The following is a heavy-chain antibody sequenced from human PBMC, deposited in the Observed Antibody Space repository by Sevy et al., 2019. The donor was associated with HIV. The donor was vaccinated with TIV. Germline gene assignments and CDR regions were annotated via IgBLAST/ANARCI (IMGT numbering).Heavy chain of an antibody. Sequence: GGSLRLSCAASGFSISNNYTAWVRQAPGKGLEWVAVMYSGGSPYYADSVKGRFALSRDMSKNTVDLQMNSLRAEDTAVYYCARGYCGGGSCTAFDPWGQGTLVTVSS. CDR2: MYSGGSP. D-gene: IGHD2-15*01. CDR1: GFSISNNY. V-gene: IGHV3-53*01. CDR3: ARGYCGGGSCTAFDP. J-gene: IGHJ5*02.